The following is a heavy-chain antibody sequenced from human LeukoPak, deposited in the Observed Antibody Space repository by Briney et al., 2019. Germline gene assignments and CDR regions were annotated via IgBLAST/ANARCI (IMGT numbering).Heavy chain of an antibody. CDR3: ASSHDSAGND. CDR2: INPDGGAT. J-gene: IGHJ1*01. Sequence: GGSLRLSFAAPGFTFGPPWMSWVGQAPGKGLKWLANINPDGGATFYVDSVKGRFIISRDNAKNSLFLQMSSLRDDDTALYYCASSHDSAGNDWGQGTVVTVYS. CDR1: GFTFGPPW. V-gene: IGHV3-7*01. D-gene: IGHD2-15*01.